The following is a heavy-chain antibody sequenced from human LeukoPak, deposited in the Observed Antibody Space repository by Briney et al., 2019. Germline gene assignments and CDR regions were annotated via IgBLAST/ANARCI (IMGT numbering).Heavy chain of an antibody. Sequence: SETLSLTCTVSGGSISSYYWSWIRQPPGKGLEWIGYIYYSGSTNYNPSLKSRVTISVDTSKNQFSLKLSSVTAADTAVYYCVRDSTGVAVANWGQGTQVTVSS. CDR1: GGSISSYY. CDR3: VRDSTGVAVAN. CDR2: IYYSGST. V-gene: IGHV4-59*12. J-gene: IGHJ4*02. D-gene: IGHD6-19*01.